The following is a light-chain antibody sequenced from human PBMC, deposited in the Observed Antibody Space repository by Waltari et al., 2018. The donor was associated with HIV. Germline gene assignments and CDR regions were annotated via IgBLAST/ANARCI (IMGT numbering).Light chain of an antibody. CDR1: ALPKQY. J-gene: IGLJ2*01. V-gene: IGLV3-25*03. CDR2: KDS. Sequence: SYELTQPLSVSVSPGQTAMITCSGDALPKQYAYWYQQKPGQAPVVVIYKDSERPSGIPGRISGSSSVTTVTLTISGVQAEDEADYYCQSADSSGTYVVFGGGTKLTVL. CDR3: QSADSSGTYVV.